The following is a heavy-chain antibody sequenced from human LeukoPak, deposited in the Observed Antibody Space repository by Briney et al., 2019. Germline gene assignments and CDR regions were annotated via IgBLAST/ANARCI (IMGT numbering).Heavy chain of an antibody. Sequence: GASVKVSCKASGYTFTGYYMHWVRQAPGQGLEWMGWINPNSGGTNYAQKFQGRITMTRDTSISTAYMELSRLRSDDTAVYYCARVAPYGDYGDYWGQGTLVTVSS. CDR2: INPNSGGT. V-gene: IGHV1-2*02. CDR3: ARVAPYGDYGDY. J-gene: IGHJ4*02. D-gene: IGHD4-17*01. CDR1: GYTFTGYY.